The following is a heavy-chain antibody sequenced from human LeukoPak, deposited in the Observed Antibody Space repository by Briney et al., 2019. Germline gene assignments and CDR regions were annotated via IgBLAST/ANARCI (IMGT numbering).Heavy chain of an antibody. V-gene: IGHV1-69*13. Sequence: SVKVSCKASGGTFSSYAISWVRQAPGQGLEWMGGIIPIFGTANYAQKFQGRVTITADESTSTAYMELSSLRSEDTAVYYCARDYDFWSGYSWFDPWGQGTLVTVSS. CDR3: ARDYDFWSGYSWFDP. CDR1: GGTFSSYA. CDR2: IIPIFGTA. J-gene: IGHJ5*02. D-gene: IGHD3-3*01.